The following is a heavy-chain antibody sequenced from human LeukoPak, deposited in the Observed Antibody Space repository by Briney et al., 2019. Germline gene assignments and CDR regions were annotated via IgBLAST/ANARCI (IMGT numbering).Heavy chain of an antibody. CDR3: AKNDFWSGFYGH. J-gene: IGHJ4*02. CDR2: ISYSGRI. Sequence: SETLSLTCIVSGGSVSNSDYYWGWIRQPPGRGLEWIGNISYSGRIYYNPSLKSRVTISADTTKNQLSLKLSSVTAADTAVYYCAKNDFWSGFYGHWGQGILVTVSS. D-gene: IGHD3-3*01. CDR1: GGSVSNSDYY. V-gene: IGHV4-39*01.